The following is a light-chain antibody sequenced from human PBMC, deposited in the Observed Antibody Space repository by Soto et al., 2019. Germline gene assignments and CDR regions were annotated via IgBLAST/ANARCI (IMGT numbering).Light chain of an antibody. V-gene: IGKV1-12*01. Sequence: DIQMTQSPSSVSASVGDRVTITCRASQGISGWLAWYQQKPGKAPELLIYDAFTLQSGVPSRFSGSASETDFTLTISSLQSEDFATYYCQQVASFPLTVGGGTKVEAK. CDR3: QQVASFPLT. CDR2: DAF. J-gene: IGKJ4*01. CDR1: QGISGW.